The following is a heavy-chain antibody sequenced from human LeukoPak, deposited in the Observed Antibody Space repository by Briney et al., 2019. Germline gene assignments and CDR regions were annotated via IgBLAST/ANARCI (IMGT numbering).Heavy chain of an antibody. J-gene: IGHJ3*02. CDR1: GYTFTSYG. CDR2: ISAYNGST. Sequence: ASVKVSCKASGYTFTSYGISWVRQAPGQGLEWMGWISAYNGSTNYARKLQGRVTMTTDTSTSTAYMELRSLRSDDTAVYYCARGHYDILTGYLPPYDAFDIWGQGTMVTVSS. D-gene: IGHD3-9*01. CDR3: ARGHYDILTGYLPPYDAFDI. V-gene: IGHV1-18*01.